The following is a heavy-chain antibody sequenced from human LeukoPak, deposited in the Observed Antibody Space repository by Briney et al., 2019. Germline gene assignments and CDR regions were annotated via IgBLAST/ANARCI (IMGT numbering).Heavy chain of an antibody. CDR1: GITFSNYA. V-gene: IGHV3-23*01. D-gene: IGHD5-18*01. Sequence: QTGGSLRLSCVASGITFSNYAASWVRQAPEKGLDWVSVISGSAHKIRYADSVKGRFTISRDNSENIVYLQMNNLRVEDTAVYYCAGRPTGYSSGYIHWGQGTLVTVSS. CDR2: ISGSAHKI. CDR3: AGRPTGYSSGYIH. J-gene: IGHJ4*02.